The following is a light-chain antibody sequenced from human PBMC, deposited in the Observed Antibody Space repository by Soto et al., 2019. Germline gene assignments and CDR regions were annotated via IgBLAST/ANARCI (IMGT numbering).Light chain of an antibody. Sequence: VIWMTQSPSLLSASTGDRVTISCRISQGVSIDLDWYQQKPGKPTELMIYAASTLQSGVPSRFSGSGSGTDFTLTISCQQSEDFATYYCQQYYRFPWTFGQGTKVDIK. CDR3: QQYYRFPWT. V-gene: IGKV1D-8*01. CDR2: AAS. CDR1: QGVSID. J-gene: IGKJ1*01.